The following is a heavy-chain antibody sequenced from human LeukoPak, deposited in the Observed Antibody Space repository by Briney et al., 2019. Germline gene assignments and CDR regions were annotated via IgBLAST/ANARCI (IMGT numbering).Heavy chain of an antibody. CDR2: IYYSGNT. Sequence: SETLSLTCTVSGASISTNNYWGWIRQPPGMGLDWVGSIYYSGNTYYNPSLKSRLTISIDTSKNQFSLRLSSVTAADTAVYYCARQGGIYGDYDIDYWGQGTLVTVSS. CDR3: ARQGGIYGDYDIDY. CDR1: GASISTNNY. V-gene: IGHV4-39*01. J-gene: IGHJ4*02. D-gene: IGHD4-17*01.